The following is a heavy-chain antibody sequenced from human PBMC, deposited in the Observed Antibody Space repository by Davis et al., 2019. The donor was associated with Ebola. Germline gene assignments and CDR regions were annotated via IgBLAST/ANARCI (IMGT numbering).Heavy chain of an antibody. V-gene: IGHV4-34*01. Sequence: PSETLSLTCAVYGGSFSGYYCSWIRQPPGKGLEWIGEINHSGSPNYNPSLKSRVTISVDTSKNQFSLKLSSVTAADTAVYYCARGGFWSGYYRAHGMDVWGQGTTVTVSS. CDR3: ARGGFWSGYYRAHGMDV. J-gene: IGHJ6*02. CDR1: GGSFSGYY. CDR2: INHSGSP. D-gene: IGHD3-3*01.